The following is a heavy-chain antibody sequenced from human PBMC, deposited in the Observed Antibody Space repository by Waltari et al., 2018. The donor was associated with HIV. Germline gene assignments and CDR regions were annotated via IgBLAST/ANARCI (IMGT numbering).Heavy chain of an antibody. D-gene: IGHD5-18*01. CDR3: AKGGTSGYTFGFGR. CDR2: INSDGSIT. J-gene: IGHJ1*01. CDR1: GFTFRSEW. V-gene: IGHV3-74*01. Sequence: EVQLVESGGGLVQPGGCLRLSCAASGFTFRSEWMPWVRQAPGKGLVRVSRINSDGSITSHADSVKGRFTISRDNARNTLYLQMNSLGAEDTAMYYCAKGGTSGYTFGFGRWGQGTLVTVSS.